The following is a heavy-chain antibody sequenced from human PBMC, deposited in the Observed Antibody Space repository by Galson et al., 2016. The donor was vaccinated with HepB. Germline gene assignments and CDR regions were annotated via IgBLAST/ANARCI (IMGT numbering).Heavy chain of an antibody. D-gene: IGHD2-8*01. Sequence: SLXLXCAASGXXFSXXXMNXXXQAXXKGXXXVAXINTHGRAIXYADXVNXRFTISRDNAENSLYPQMNSLIYDDTAVYFCXSSVXAIGTKMFDRWGQGXXVAX. J-gene: IGHJ5*02. CDR2: INTHGRAI. CDR1: GXXFSXXX. V-gene: IGHV3-7*03. CDR3: XSSVXAIGTKMFDR.